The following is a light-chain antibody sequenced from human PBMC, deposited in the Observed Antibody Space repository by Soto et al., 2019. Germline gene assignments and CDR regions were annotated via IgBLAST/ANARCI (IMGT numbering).Light chain of an antibody. CDR1: QSVSSNF. CDR2: GAS. CDR3: QQYGSSPRT. V-gene: IGKV3-20*01. Sequence: EIVLTQSPGTLSLSPGGRATLSCSASQSVSSNFLAWYQQKPGQAPRLLIYGASSRATGIPDRFSGSGSGTDFTLTISRLEPEDFAVYYCQQYGSSPRTFGQGTNVDIK. J-gene: IGKJ1*01.